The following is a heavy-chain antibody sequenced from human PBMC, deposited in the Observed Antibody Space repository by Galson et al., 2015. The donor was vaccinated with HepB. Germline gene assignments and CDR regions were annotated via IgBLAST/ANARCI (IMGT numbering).Heavy chain of an antibody. Sequence: SVKVSCKASGYTFTGYYMHWVRQAPGQGLEWMGRINPNSGGTNYAQKFQGRVTMTRDTSISTAYMELSRPRSDDTAVYYCARDRTVVIAIPHYWGQGTLVTVSS. CDR2: INPNSGGT. V-gene: IGHV1-2*06. D-gene: IGHD2-21*01. CDR3: ARDRTVVIAIPHY. J-gene: IGHJ4*02. CDR1: GYTFTGYY.